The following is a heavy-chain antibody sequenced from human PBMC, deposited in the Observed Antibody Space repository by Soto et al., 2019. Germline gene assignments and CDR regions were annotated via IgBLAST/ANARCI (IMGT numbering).Heavy chain of an antibody. V-gene: IGHV1-69*13. D-gene: IGHD3-3*01. Sequence: GASVKVYFKASGGTFSSYAISLVRQAPGQGLEWMGGIIPIFGTANYAQKFQGRVTITADESTSTAYMELSRLRSEDTAVYYCARDRTIFGVVNHYWYFDLWGRGTLVTVSS. CDR3: ARDRTIFGVVNHYWYFDL. J-gene: IGHJ2*01. CDR1: GGTFSSYA. CDR2: IIPIFGTA.